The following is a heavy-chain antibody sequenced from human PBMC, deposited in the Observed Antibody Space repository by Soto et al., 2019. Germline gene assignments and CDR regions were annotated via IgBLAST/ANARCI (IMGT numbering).Heavy chain of an antibody. CDR1: GASINRINW. Sequence: PSETLSLTCAVSGASINRINWWGWVRQPPGKGLEWIGEVFRRGTTNYNPSLKGRATVSLDTSTNQLSLEVTSVTAADTAVYYCVSNDDFRLDIWGRGILVTVSS. D-gene: IGHD1-1*01. CDR3: VSNDDFRLDI. J-gene: IGHJ4*02. V-gene: IGHV4-4*02. CDR2: VFRRGTT.